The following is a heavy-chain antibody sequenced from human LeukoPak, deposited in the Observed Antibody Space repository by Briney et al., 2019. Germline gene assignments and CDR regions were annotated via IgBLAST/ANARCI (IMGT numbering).Heavy chain of an antibody. CDR1: GGSFSGYH. J-gene: IGHJ4*02. CDR3: ARHSGASPHYFDY. D-gene: IGHD1-26*01. V-gene: IGHV4-34*01. CDR2: INQSGST. Sequence: SETLSLICAVYGGSFSGYHWSWIRQPPVKGLEWIGEINQSGSTSKNPSLKSRVTISVDTSKNQLSLKLTSVTAADTAVYYCARHSGASPHYFDYWGQGTLVTVSS.